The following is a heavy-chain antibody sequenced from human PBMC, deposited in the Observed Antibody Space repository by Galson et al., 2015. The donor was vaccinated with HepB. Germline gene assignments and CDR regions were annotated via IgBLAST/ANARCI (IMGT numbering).Heavy chain of an antibody. J-gene: IGHJ5*02. V-gene: IGHV4-61*02. CDR3: ARRSKVAATGFCFGP. D-gene: IGHD2-15*01. Sequence: TLSLTCTVSGGSISSGSYYWSWIRQPAGQGLEWIGRIYTSGSTNYKPPLKSRVTMSVDTSKNQFSLKLSSVTAADTAVYYCARRSKVAATGFCFGPWGQGTLVTVSS. CDR1: GGSISSGSYY. CDR2: IYTSGST.